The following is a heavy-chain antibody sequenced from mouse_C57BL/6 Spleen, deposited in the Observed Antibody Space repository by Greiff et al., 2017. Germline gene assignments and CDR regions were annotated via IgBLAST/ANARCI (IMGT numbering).Heavy chain of an antibody. CDR1: GFTFSSYG. CDR2: ISSGGSYT. Sequence: DVMLVESGGDLVKPGGSLKLSCAASGFTFSSYGMSWVRQTPDKRLEWVATISSGGSYTYYPDSVKGRFTISRDNAKNTLYLQMSSLKSEDTAMYYCARHAGTGGYFDVWGTGTTVTASS. J-gene: IGHJ1*03. CDR3: ARHAGTGGYFDV. V-gene: IGHV5-6*02. D-gene: IGHD3-3*01.